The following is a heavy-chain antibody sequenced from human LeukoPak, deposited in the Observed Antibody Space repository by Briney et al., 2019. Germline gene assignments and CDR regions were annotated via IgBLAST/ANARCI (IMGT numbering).Heavy chain of an antibody. CDR3: ARHGGGRFGP. CDR1: GGSIIASNYY. Sequence: SETLSLTCTDSGGSIIASNYYWAWVRQPPGKGLECIGSLHYTGSTFTNPSLKSRFTMSVDTSKNQLSLKLSSVTAADTAVYYCARHGGGRFGPWGQGSLVTVSS. V-gene: IGHV4-39*01. CDR2: LHYTGST. J-gene: IGHJ5*02. D-gene: IGHD3-16*01.